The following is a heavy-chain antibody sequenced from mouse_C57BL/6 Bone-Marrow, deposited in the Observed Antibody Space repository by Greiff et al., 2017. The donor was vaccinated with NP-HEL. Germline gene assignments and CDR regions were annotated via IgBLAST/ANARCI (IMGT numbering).Heavy chain of an antibody. Sequence: EVKLQESGPGLVKPSQSLSLTCSVTGYSITSGYYWNWIRQFPGNKLEWMGYISYDGSNNYNPSLKNRISITRDTSKNQLFLKLNSVTTEDTATYYCARAGSKGFAYWGQGTLVTVSA. CDR2: ISYDGSN. V-gene: IGHV3-6*01. J-gene: IGHJ3*01. D-gene: IGHD1-1*01. CDR3: ARAGSKGFAY. CDR1: GYSITSGYY.